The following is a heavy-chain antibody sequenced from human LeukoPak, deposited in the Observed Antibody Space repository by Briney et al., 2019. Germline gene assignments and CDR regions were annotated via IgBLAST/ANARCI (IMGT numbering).Heavy chain of an antibody. CDR1: GFTFSNSA. D-gene: IGHD5-18*01. V-gene: IGHV3-23*01. CDR2: TSESGGST. Sequence: GGSLRLSCVASGFTFSNSAMSWVRQAPGKGLEWVSGTSESGGSTHYADSVRGRFTVSRDNSKNTLYLQMNSLGAEDTAVYYCAKDLGRIQLWLPFDYWGQGTLVTVSS. CDR3: AKDLGRIQLWLPFDY. J-gene: IGHJ4*02.